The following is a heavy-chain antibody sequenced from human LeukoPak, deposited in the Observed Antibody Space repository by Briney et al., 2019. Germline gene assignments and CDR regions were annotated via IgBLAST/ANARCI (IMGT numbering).Heavy chain of an antibody. J-gene: IGHJ4*02. V-gene: IGHV4-59*08. CDR1: GGSIGSYY. CDR3: ATEARAADGGQVDY. D-gene: IGHD6-13*01. Sequence: SETLSLTCSVSGGSIGSYYWSWIRQPPGKGLEWIGYIYYSGNSNYNPSLKSRVTISVDTSKNQFSLKLTSVTAADTAVYYCATEARAADGGQVDYWGQGTLVTVSS. CDR2: IYYSGNS.